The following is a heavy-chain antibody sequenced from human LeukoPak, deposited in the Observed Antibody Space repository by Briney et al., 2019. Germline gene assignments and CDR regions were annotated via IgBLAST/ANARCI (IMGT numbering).Heavy chain of an antibody. J-gene: IGHJ5*02. V-gene: IGHV3-23*01. CDR3: AKEGFALGLFDP. Sequence: GGSLRLSCAASGFSFSSYAMSWVRQAPGRGLEWVSAISGSGGSTYYADSVKGRFTISRDNSKNTLYLQMNSLRAEDTAVYYCAKEGFALGLFDPWGQGTLVTVSS. CDR1: GFSFSSYA. CDR2: ISGSGGST. D-gene: IGHD2-21*01.